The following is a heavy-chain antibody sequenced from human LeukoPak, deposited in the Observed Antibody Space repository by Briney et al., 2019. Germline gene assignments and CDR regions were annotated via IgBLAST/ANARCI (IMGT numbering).Heavy chain of an antibody. D-gene: IGHD5-12*01. J-gene: IGHJ4*02. CDR3: ARGTYSGYDFGY. CDR2: INAGNGYI. V-gene: IGHV1-3*01. CDR1: GYTFTNYS. Sequence: GASVKVSCKASGYTFTNYSIHWVRQAPGQRLEWMGWINAGNGYIKYSQKFQGRVTTTSDTSASTAYMELSSLKSEDTAVYYCARGTYSGYDFGYWGQGTLVTVSS.